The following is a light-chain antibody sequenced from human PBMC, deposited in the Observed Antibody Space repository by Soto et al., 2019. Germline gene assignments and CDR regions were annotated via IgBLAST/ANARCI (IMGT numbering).Light chain of an antibody. V-gene: IGKV3-11*01. CDR2: DAS. Sequence: EVVLIQSPATPSLSPGERATLSCRASQSVNTYLAWYQHKPGQAPRLLIYDASTRATGIPARFSGSGSGTDFTLTISSLEPEDFAVYYCQQRSSWPRTFGQGTRLEIK. CDR3: QQRSSWPRT. J-gene: IGKJ5*01. CDR1: QSVNTY.